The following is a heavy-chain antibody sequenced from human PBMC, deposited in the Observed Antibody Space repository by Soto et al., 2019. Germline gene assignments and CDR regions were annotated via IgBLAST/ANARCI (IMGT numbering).Heavy chain of an antibody. CDR3: ARHRRTTVAKFYFDN. V-gene: IGHV4-59*08. CDR2: IFDSGNA. CDR1: GGSINSYC. D-gene: IGHD4-4*01. Sequence: SETLSLTCTVSGGSINSYCWSWIRQPPGKGLEWIAYIFDSGNANYNPSLKSRVTISVATSKNQFSLKLTSVTAADTAVYYCARHRRTTVAKFYFDNWGQGALVTVSS. J-gene: IGHJ4*02.